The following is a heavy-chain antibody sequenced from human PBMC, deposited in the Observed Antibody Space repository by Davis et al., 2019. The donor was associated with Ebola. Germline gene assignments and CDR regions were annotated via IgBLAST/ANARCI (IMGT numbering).Heavy chain of an antibody. Sequence: GGSLRLSCEGTGFTFSCYAMSWVRQAPGKGLEWVGFIRSKDYGGTTEYAASVKGRFSISRDDSKSIAYLQMNSLKTEDTAVYYCTSGITGTRGDYWGQGTLVTVSS. D-gene: IGHD1-20*01. CDR1: GFTFSCYA. J-gene: IGHJ4*02. CDR3: TSGITGTRGDY. CDR2: IRSKDYGGTT. V-gene: IGHV3-49*04.